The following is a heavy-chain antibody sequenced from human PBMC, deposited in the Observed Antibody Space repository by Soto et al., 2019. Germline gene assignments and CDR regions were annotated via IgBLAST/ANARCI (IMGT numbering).Heavy chain of an antibody. CDR2: TSGNGGAT. Sequence: PGGSLRLSCAASGFTFNNYAMSWVRQAPGKGLEWVSATSGNGGATYYTDSVKGRFTISRDNSKNTLYLHMNSLRAEDTAIYYCAKDKEGWDRSYYFDYWGQGTPVTVSS. CDR1: GFTFNNYA. J-gene: IGHJ4*02. CDR3: AKDKEGWDRSYYFDY. V-gene: IGHV3-23*01. D-gene: IGHD6-19*01.